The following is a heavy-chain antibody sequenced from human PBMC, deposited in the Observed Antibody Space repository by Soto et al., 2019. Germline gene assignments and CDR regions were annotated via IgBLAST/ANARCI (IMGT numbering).Heavy chain of an antibody. J-gene: IGHJ4*02. Sequence: SETLSLTCTVSGGSISSYYWSWIRQPPGKGLEWIGYIYYSGNTNYNPSLKSRVTISADTSKNQFSLKLSSVTAADTAVYYCGRGEVDRYNWNYGIDYWGQGTLVTVSS. CDR1: GGSISSYY. V-gene: IGHV4-59*01. CDR2: IYYSGNT. D-gene: IGHD1-7*01. CDR3: GRGEVDRYNWNYGIDY.